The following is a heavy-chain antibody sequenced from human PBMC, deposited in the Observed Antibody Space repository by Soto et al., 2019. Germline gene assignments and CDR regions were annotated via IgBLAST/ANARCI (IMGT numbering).Heavy chain of an antibody. V-gene: IGHV3-30*18. CDR1: GFTFSSYG. J-gene: IGHJ6*03. Sequence: GGSLRLSCAASGFTFSSYGMHWVRQAPGKGLEWVAVISYDGSNKYYADSVKGRFTISRDNPKNTLYLQMNSLRAEDTAVYYCAKDLQAYYYMDVWGKGTTVTVSS. CDR3: AKDLQAYYYMDV. CDR2: ISYDGSNK.